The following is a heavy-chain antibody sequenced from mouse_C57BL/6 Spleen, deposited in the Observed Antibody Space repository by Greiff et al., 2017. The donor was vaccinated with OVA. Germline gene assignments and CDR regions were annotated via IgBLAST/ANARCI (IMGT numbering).Heavy chain of an antibody. Sequence: QVQLQQSGAELARPGASVKLSCKASGYTFTSYGISWVKQRNGQGLEWIGEIYPRSGNTYYTEKFKGKATLTADKSSSTAYMQLSSLTSEYSAVYYCARGDYDGYAMDYWGQGTSVTVSS. CDR1: GYTFTSYG. V-gene: IGHV1-81*01. CDR2: IYPRSGNT. J-gene: IGHJ4*01. CDR3: ARGDYDGYAMDY. D-gene: IGHD2-4*01.